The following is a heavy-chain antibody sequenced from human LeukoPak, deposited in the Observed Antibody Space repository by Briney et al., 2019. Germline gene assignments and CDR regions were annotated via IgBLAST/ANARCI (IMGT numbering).Heavy chain of an antibody. CDR1: GGTFSSYA. J-gene: IGHJ3*02. V-gene: IGHV1-69*04. CDR3: ARAFITIFGVVINNAFDI. D-gene: IGHD3-3*01. CDR2: IIPILGIA. Sequence: SVKVSCKASGGTFSSYAISWVRQAPGQGLEWMGRIIPILGIANYAQKFQGRATITADKSTSTAYMELSSLRSEDTAVYYCARAFITIFGVVINNAFDIWGQGTMVTVSS.